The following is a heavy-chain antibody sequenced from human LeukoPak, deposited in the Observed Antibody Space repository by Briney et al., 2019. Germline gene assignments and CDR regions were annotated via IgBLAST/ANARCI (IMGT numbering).Heavy chain of an antibody. CDR3: ARAGGYDLDY. CDR1: GGSFSGYY. D-gene: IGHD5-12*01. Sequence: SETLSLTCAVYGGSFSGYYWSWLRQPPGKGLEWIGYIYYSGSTYYNPSLKSRVTISVDTSKNQFSLKLSSVTAADTAVYYCARAGGYDLDYWGQGTLVTVSS. CDR2: IYYSGST. V-gene: IGHV4-30-4*01. J-gene: IGHJ4*02.